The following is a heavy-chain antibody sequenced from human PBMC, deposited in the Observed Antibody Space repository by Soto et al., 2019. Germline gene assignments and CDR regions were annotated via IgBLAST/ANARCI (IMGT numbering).Heavy chain of an antibody. V-gene: IGHV6-1*01. CDR3: ATEYPSYVKRHSYLGY. J-gene: IGHJ4*02. Sequence: PSQSLSLTWASSWDSVSDNSAAWNWIRQSPSRGLEWLGRTYYSSKWYNDYAVSVKSRITVTSDTSKNQFSLHLNSVTPEDTTVCYRATEYPSYVKRHSYLGYWGQGSIVTVS. CDR1: WDSVSDNSAA. D-gene: IGHD2-2*01. CDR2: TYYSSKWYN.